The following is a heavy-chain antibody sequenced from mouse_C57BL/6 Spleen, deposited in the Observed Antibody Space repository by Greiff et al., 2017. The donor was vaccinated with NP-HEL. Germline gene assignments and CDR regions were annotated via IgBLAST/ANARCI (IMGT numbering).Heavy chain of an antibody. J-gene: IGHJ2*01. D-gene: IGHD1-1*01. V-gene: IGHV1-85*01. CDR1: GYTFTSYD. CDR2: LYPRDGST. Sequence: VHLVESGPELVKPGASVKLSCKASGYTFTSYDINWVKQRPGQGLEWIGWLYPRDGSTKYNEKFKGKATLTVAPSSSTAYMELHSLTSEDSAVYFCARSGYYGSSGYWGQGTTLTVSS. CDR3: ARSGYYGSSGY.